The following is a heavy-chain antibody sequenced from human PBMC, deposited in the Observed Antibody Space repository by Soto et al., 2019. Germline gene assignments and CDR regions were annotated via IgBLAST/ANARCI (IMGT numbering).Heavy chain of an antibody. J-gene: IGHJ3*02. D-gene: IGHD3-16*02. CDR3: AVDLFDYIWGSYRLDAFDI. CDR1: GYTFTSYG. Sequence: ASVKVSCKASGYTFTSYGISWVRQAPGQGLEWMGWISAYNGNTNYAQKLQGRVTMTTDTSTSTAYMELRSLRSDDTAVYYCAVDLFDYIWGSYRLDAFDIWGQGTMVPVSS. CDR2: ISAYNGNT. V-gene: IGHV1-18*01.